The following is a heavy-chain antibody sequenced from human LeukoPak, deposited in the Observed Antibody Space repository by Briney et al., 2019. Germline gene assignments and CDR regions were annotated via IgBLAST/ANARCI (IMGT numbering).Heavy chain of an antibody. CDR1: GFTFNSYW. Sequence: GGSLRLSCAASGFTFNSYWMSWVRQAPGKGLEWVANIKQDESEKYYVDSVKGRFTISRDNAKNSLYLQMNSLRAEDTAVYYCARDTVTGVDWFDPWGQGTLVTVSS. D-gene: IGHD7-27*01. CDR3: ARDTVTGVDWFDP. V-gene: IGHV3-7*01. J-gene: IGHJ5*02. CDR2: IKQDESEK.